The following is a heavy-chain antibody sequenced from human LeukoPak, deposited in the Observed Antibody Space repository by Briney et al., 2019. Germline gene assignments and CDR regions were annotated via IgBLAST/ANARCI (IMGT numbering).Heavy chain of an antibody. Sequence: SETLSLTRAVSGYSISSSNWWGWIRQPPGKGLEWIGYIYYSGSTYYSPSLKSRVTMSVDTSKNHFSLKLTSVTAVDTAVYYCARYDSSWGYFDYWGQGTLVTVSS. CDR2: IYYSGST. CDR3: ARYDSSWGYFDY. CDR1: GYSISSSNW. D-gene: IGHD6-13*01. V-gene: IGHV4-28*01. J-gene: IGHJ4*02.